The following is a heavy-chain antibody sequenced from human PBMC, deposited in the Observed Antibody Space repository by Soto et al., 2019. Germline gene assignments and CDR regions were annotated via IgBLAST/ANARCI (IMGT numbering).Heavy chain of an antibody. D-gene: IGHD2-15*01. CDR2: IIPIFGTA. J-gene: IGHJ3*02. V-gene: IGHV1-69*13. CDR3: ARELLPIVVVVPATESLAFDI. Sequence: SVKVSCKASGGTFSSYAISWVRQAPGQGLEWMGGIIPIFGTANYAQKFQGRVTITADESMSTAYMELSSLRSEDTAVYYCARELLPIVVVVPATESLAFDIWGQGTMVTVAS. CDR1: GGTFSSYA.